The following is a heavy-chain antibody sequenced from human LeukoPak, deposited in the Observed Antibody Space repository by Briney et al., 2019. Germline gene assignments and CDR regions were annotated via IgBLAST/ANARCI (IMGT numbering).Heavy chain of an antibody. CDR3: ARGPTGGVRFLEWFLDY. J-gene: IGHJ4*02. CDR1: GGTFSSYA. V-gene: IGHV1-69*13. Sequence: SVKVSCKASGGTFSSYAISWVRQAPGQGLEWMGGIIPIFGTANYAQKFQGRVTITADESTSTAYMELSSLRSEDTAVYYCARGPTGGVRFLEWFLDYWGQGTLVTVSS. CDR2: IIPIFGTA. D-gene: IGHD3-3*01.